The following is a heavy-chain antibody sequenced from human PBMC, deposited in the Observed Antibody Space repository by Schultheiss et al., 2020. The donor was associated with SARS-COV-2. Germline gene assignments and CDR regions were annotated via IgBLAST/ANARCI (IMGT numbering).Heavy chain of an antibody. Sequence: LRLSCTVSGGSISSGDYYWSWIRQPPGKGLEWIGYIYYSGSTNYNPSLKSRVTISVDTSKNKFSLKLSSVTAADTAVYYCAREPYYDILTGYYEGPFDPWGQGTLVTVSS. CDR1: GGSISSGDYY. J-gene: IGHJ5*02. CDR2: IYYSGST. CDR3: AREPYYDILTGYYEGPFDP. V-gene: IGHV4-30-4*01. D-gene: IGHD3-9*01.